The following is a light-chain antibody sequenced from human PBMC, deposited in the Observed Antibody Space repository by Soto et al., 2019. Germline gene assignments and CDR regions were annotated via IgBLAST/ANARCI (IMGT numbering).Light chain of an antibody. CDR2: EGS. Sequence: QSALTQPASVSVSPGQSITISCTGTSSDVGSYNLVSWYQLHPGKAPKLMIYEGSKRPSGVSNRFSGSKSGNTASLTISGLQAEDEADYYCCSYAGSNTWMFGGGTKLTVL. CDR1: SSDVGSYNL. V-gene: IGLV2-23*01. J-gene: IGLJ3*02. CDR3: CSYAGSNTWM.